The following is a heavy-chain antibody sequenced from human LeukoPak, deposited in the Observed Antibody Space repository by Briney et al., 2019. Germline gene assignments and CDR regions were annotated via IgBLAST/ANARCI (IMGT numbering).Heavy chain of an antibody. J-gene: IGHJ4*02. D-gene: IGHD5-12*01. Sequence: GGSLRLSCAASGFTFSSYWMSWVRQAPGKGLEWVANIKQDGSEKYYVDSVKGRFTISRDNAKNSLYLQMSSLSAEDAAVYYCAKGWNGYDRFDYWGQGTLVTVSS. CDR1: GFTFSSYW. V-gene: IGHV3-7*03. CDR2: IKQDGSEK. CDR3: AKGWNGYDRFDY.